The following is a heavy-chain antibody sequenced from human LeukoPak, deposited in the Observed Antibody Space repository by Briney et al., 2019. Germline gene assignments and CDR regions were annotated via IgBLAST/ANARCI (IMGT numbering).Heavy chain of an antibody. CDR2: INHSGST. CDR3: ARGPGTAVAGYFDY. J-gene: IGHJ4*02. CDR1: GGSFSGYY. V-gene: IGHV4-34*01. Sequence: SETLSLTCAVYGGSFSGYYWSWIRQPPGKGLEWIGEINHSGSTNYNPSLKSRVTISVDTSKNQFSLKLSSVTAADTAVYYCARGPGTAVAGYFDYWGQGTLVTVSS. D-gene: IGHD6-19*01.